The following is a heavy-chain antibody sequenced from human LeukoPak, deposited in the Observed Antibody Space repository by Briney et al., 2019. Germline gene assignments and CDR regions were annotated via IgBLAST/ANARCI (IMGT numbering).Heavy chain of an antibody. J-gene: IGHJ4*02. D-gene: IGHD3-9*01. Sequence: KPSETLSLTCTVSGGSISSYYWSWIRQPPGKGLEWIGYIYYSGSTNYNPSLKSRVTISVDTSKNQFSLKLSSVTAADTAVYYCARDNTLRYFDYWGQGTLVTVPS. CDR1: GGSISSYY. CDR2: IYYSGST. V-gene: IGHV4-59*01. CDR3: ARDNTLRYFDY.